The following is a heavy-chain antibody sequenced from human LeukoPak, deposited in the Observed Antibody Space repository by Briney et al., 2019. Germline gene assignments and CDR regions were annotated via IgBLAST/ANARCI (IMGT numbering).Heavy chain of an antibody. Sequence: GGSLRLSCAASGFSFSNYAMNWVRQAPGKGLEWVSYISGSSAAIYYTDSVEGRFTISRDKAKNSLYLQMNSLRAEDTAVYYCARDPSRGYNYYSYMDVWGKGTTVTVSS. CDR1: GFSFSNYA. CDR2: ISGSSAAI. J-gene: IGHJ6*03. V-gene: IGHV3-48*01. D-gene: IGHD6-13*01. CDR3: ARDPSRGYNYYSYMDV.